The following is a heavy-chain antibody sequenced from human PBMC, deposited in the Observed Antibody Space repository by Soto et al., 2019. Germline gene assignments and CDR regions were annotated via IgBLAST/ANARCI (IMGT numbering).Heavy chain of an antibody. CDR3: AREGASYCSGSSCYDNWLDP. J-gene: IGHJ5*02. D-gene: IGHD2-2*01. CDR2: ISSSSSTI. V-gene: IGHV3-48*04. CDR1: GFMFSSYG. Sequence: GGSLRLSCGASGFMFSSYGMNWVRQAPGKGLEWVSYISSSSSTIYYADSVKGRFTISRDNAKNSLYLQMNSLRVEDTAVYYCAREGASYCSGSSCYDNWLDPWGQGTLVTVSS.